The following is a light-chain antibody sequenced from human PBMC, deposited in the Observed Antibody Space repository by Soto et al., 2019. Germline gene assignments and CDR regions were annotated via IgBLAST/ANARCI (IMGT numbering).Light chain of an antibody. V-gene: IGKV1D-16*01. CDR1: QYIGSW. CDR3: QQYTSNPLT. J-gene: IGKJ4*01. Sequence: DIQMTQSPSSLSASVGDTVTISCRASQYIGSWLTWYQQKPGRAPKFLIYAASTLRSGVPSRFSGSGSGTDFTLTINSLQPEDSGTYYCQQYTSNPLTFGGGTQVEI. CDR2: AAS.